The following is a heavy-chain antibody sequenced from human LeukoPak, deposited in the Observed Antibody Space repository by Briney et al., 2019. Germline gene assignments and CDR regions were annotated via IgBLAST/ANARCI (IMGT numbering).Heavy chain of an antibody. CDR3: AREDIVATSCFDY. CDR1: GLTFSDYY. CDR2: ISSSGSTI. J-gene: IGHJ4*02. Sequence: PGGSLRLSCAASGLTFSDYYMSWIRQAPGKGLEWVSYISSSGSTIYYADSVKGRFTISRDNAKNSLYLQMNSLRAEHTAVYYCAREDIVATSCFDYWGQGTLVTVSS. V-gene: IGHV3-11*01. D-gene: IGHD5-12*01.